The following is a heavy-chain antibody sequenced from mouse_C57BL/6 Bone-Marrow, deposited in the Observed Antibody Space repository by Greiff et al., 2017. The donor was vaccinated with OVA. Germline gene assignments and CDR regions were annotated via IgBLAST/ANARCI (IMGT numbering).Heavy chain of an antibody. CDR2: INPNNGGT. Sequence: VQLKESGPELVKPGASVKIPCKASGYTFTDYNMDWVKQSHGKSLEWIGDINPNNGGTIYNQKFKGKATLTVDKSSSTAYMELRSLTSEDTAVYYCARGAQFAYWGQGTLVTVSA. D-gene: IGHD3-1*01. J-gene: IGHJ3*01. CDR1: GYTFTDYN. V-gene: IGHV1-18*01. CDR3: ARGAQFAY.